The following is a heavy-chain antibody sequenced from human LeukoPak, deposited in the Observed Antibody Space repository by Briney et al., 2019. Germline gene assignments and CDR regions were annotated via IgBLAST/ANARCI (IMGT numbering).Heavy chain of an antibody. CDR2: INPSGGST. CDR1: GYTFTSYY. CDR3: ARDWTSITIFGVVPDY. Sequence: ASVKVSCKASGYTFTSYYMHWVRRAPGQGLEWMGIINPSGGSTSYAQKFQGRVTMTRDMSTSTVYMELSSLRSEDTAVYYRARDWTSITIFGVVPDYWGQGTLVTVSS. D-gene: IGHD3-3*01. J-gene: IGHJ4*02. V-gene: IGHV1-46*01.